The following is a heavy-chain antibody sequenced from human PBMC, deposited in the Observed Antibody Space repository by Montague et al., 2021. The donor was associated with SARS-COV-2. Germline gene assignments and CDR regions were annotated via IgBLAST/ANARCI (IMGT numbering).Heavy chain of an antibody. CDR2: INHKGYI. D-gene: IGHD3-22*01. CDR3: ASAPRNSFGYWAY. Sequence: SETLSLTCAVYGGSFSNFYWCWIRQPPGKGLEWIGEINHKGYIDXKPSLGSRVTISVDTSKNQFSLKVNSVTAADTAVYYCASAPRNSFGYWAYWGQGTLLTVSS. CDR1: GGSFSNFY. J-gene: IGHJ4*02. V-gene: IGHV4-34*01.